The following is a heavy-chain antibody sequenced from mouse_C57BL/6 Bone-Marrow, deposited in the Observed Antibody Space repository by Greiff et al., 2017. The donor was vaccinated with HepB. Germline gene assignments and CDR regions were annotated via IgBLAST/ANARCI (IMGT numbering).Heavy chain of an antibody. CDR1: GFTFTDYY. CDR3: ARWGYANYAMDY. CDR2: IRNKANGYTT. Sequence: DVQLVESGGGLVQPGGSLSLSCAASGFTFTDYYMSWVRQPPGKALEWLGFIRNKANGYTTEYSASVKGRFTISRDNSQSILYLQMNALRAEDSATYYCARWGYANYAMDYWGQGTSVTVSS. D-gene: IGHD2-10*02. V-gene: IGHV7-3*01. J-gene: IGHJ4*01.